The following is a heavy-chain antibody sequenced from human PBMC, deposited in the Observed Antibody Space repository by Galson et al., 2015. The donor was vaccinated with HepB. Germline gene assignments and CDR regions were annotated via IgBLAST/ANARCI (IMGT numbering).Heavy chain of an antibody. CDR2: IYYSGST. CDR1: GGSISSGGYS. V-gene: IGHV4-30-4*07. CDR3: ARAYGDYSYGANWFDP. Sequence: TLSLTCAVSGGSISSGGYSWSWIRQPPGKGLEWIGYIYYSGSTYYNPSLKSRVTISVDTSKNQFSLKLSSVTAADTAVYYCARAYGDYSYGANWFDPWGQGTLVTVSS. D-gene: IGHD4-17*01. J-gene: IGHJ5*02.